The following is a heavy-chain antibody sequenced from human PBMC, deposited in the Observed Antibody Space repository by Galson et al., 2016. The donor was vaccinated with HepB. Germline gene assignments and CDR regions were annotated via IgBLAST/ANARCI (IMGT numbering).Heavy chain of an antibody. Sequence: SVKVSCKASGYTFTSHGISWVRQAPGQGLEWMGWISAYNGNKNYAQKLQGRVTMTTDTSTSTAYMELRSLTSDDTAVYYCARDALIVPSPMRGFDTWGQGTMVTVSS. J-gene: IGHJ3*02. CDR1: GYTFTSHG. V-gene: IGHV1-18*01. CDR2: ISAYNGNK. CDR3: ARDALIVPSPMRGFDT. D-gene: IGHD2-2*01.